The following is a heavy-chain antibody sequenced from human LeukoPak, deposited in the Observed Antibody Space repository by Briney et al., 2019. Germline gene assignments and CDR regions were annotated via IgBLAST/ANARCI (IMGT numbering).Heavy chain of an antibody. CDR2: ISSSTSTI. CDR3: AKTSGFIYGYFY. V-gene: IGHV3-48*01. Sequence: GGSLRLSCAASGFTFSSYSMNWVRQAPGKGLEWVSYISSSTSTIYYADSVKGRFTISRDSAKNSLYLQMNSLRAEDTAIFYCAKTSGFIYGYFYWGQGTLVTVSS. D-gene: IGHD5-18*01. J-gene: IGHJ4*02. CDR1: GFTFSSYS.